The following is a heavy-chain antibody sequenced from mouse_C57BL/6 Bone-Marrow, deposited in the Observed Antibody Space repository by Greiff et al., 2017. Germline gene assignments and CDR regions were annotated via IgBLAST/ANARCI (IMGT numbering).Heavy chain of an antibody. Sequence: EVQLQQSGPELVKPGASVKISCKASGYSFTGYYMNWVKQSPEKSLEWIGEINPSTGGTTYNQKFKAKAKLTVDKSSSTAYMQLKSLTSEYSAVYYCARDRGWSTVVAHYYAMDNWGQGTSVTVFS. CDR2: INPSTGGT. CDR1: GYSFTGYY. D-gene: IGHD1-1*01. J-gene: IGHJ4*01. V-gene: IGHV1-42*01. CDR3: ARDRGWSTVVAHYYAMDN.